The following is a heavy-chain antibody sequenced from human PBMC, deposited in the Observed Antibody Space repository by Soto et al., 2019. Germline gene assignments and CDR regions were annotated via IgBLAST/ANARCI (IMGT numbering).Heavy chain of an antibody. J-gene: IGHJ6*02. D-gene: IGHD6-19*01. CDR2: IIPIFGTA. Sequence: SVKVSCKASGGTFSSYAISWVRQAPGQELEWMGGIIPIFGTANYAQKFQGRVTITADESTSTAYMELSSLRSEDTAVYYCATARVAATYYYYGMDVWGQGTTVTVSS. CDR1: GGTFSSYA. CDR3: ATARVAATYYYYGMDV. V-gene: IGHV1-69*13.